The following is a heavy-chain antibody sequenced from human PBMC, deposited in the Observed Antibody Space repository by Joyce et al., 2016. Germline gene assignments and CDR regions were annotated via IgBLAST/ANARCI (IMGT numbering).Heavy chain of an antibody. J-gene: IGHJ3*02. Sequence: QVQLVQSGSEVKKPGASVEVSCKASGYIFTTYGISWGRQAPGQGFEWMGWISAHHGNTKYAQKFQGRVTMTIDTSTSTAYMELESLRYDDTAVYYCARDIHYYNSSGYYWGAFDIWGQGTMVSVSS. CDR1: GYIFTTYG. D-gene: IGHD3-22*01. V-gene: IGHV1-18*01. CDR3: ARDIHYYNSSGYYWGAFDI. CDR2: ISAHHGNT.